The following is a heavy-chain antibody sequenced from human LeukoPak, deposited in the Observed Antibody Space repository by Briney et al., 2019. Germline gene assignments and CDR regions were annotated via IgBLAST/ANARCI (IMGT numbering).Heavy chain of an antibody. D-gene: IGHD6-13*01. V-gene: IGHV4-59*01. CDR3: ARGVYIAAAQYRY. CDR1: GGSISSYY. J-gene: IGHJ4*02. CDR2: IYYSGTT. Sequence: SETLSLTCTVSGGSISSYYWNWIRQPPGKGLEWIGYIYYSGTTKYNPSLKSRVTISVHPSKNQFSLKLSSVTAADTAVYYCARGVYIAAAQYRYWGQGTLVTVSS.